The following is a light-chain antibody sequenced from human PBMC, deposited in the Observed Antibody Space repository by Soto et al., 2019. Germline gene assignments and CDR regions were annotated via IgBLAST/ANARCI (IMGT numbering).Light chain of an antibody. J-gene: IGKJ4*01. Sequence: IVMTQSPATLSVSPGERATLSCRASQSVSSKLAWYQQKPGQAPRLLIYGASTRATGIAARFTGSGSGTEFTLTISSLQSEDFAVYYCQQYNNWPLTFVGGTKVEVK. CDR1: QSVSSK. CDR3: QQYNNWPLT. CDR2: GAS. V-gene: IGKV3-15*01.